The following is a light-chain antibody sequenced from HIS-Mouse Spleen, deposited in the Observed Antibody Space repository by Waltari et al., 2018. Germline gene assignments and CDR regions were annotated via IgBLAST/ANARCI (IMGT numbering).Light chain of an antibody. J-gene: IGLJ1*01. CDR2: EVS. CDR1: SSYGGGYHP. CDR3: SSYAGSNNSLYV. V-gene: IGLV2-8*01. Sequence: QSALTQPPSASGSPGQSVTISCTGTSSYGGGYHPVSWSQQHPGKAPKLMIYEVSTRPSGVPDRFSGSKSGNTASLTVSGLQAEDEADYYCSSYAGSNNSLYVFGTGTKVTVL.